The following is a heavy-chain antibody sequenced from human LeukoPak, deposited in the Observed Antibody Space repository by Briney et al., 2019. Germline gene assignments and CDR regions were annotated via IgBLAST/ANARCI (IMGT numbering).Heavy chain of an antibody. Sequence: GGSLRLSCAASGFTFSSYWMSWVRQAPGKGLEWVANIKQDGSEKYYVDSVKGRFTISRDNAKNSLYLQMNSLRAEDTAVYYCARGYPGSYDSSGYYRPAVYWGQGTLVTVSS. CDR1: GFTFSSYW. CDR3: ARGYPGSYDSSGYYRPAVY. V-gene: IGHV3-7*01. D-gene: IGHD3-22*01. CDR2: IKQDGSEK. J-gene: IGHJ4*02.